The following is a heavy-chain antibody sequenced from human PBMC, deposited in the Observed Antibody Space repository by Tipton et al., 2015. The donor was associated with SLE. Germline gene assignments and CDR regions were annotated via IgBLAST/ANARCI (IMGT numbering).Heavy chain of an antibody. Sequence: TLSLTCTVSSGSVSSGAYYWSWIRQHPGKGLEWIGYVFSSGTTYYNPSLKGRLSLSLDTSQNQLSLKLSSVTSADTAVYYCARGGLGFCTSGTCYDVTDIWAQGTMVTVSS. CDR3: ARGGLGFCTSGTCYDVTDI. V-gene: IGHV4-31*03. CDR1: SGSVSSGAYY. J-gene: IGHJ3*02. D-gene: IGHD2-2*01. CDR2: VFSSGTT.